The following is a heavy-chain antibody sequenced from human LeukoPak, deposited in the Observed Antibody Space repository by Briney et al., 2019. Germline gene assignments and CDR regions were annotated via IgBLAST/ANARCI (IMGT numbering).Heavy chain of an antibody. J-gene: IGHJ6*02. CDR1: GYTFTSYG. Sequence: GASVKVSCKASGYTFTSYGISWVRQAPGQGLEWMGWISAYNGNTNYAQKLQGRVTMTTDTSTSTAYMELRSLRSDDTAVYYCARELHHWNDVLAYYYYYYGMDVWGQGTTVTVSS. D-gene: IGHD1-1*01. CDR3: ARELHHWNDVLAYYYYYYGMDV. V-gene: IGHV1-18*01. CDR2: ISAYNGNT.